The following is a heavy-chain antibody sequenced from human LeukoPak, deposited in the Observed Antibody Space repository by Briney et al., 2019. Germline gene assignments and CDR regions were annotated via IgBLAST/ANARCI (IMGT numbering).Heavy chain of an antibody. D-gene: IGHD6-13*01. Sequence: ASVKVSCKASGGTLTSHGISWVRQAPGQGLDWMGRIIPIRNTVNYAQKFQGRLTITAETPTSTAYMDLSSLRSEDTAVYYCATDRAEQQGVQLYYYFGMDVWGQGTTVTVSS. CDR3: ATDRAEQQGVQLYYYFGMDV. CDR2: IIPIRNTV. CDR1: GGTLTSHG. J-gene: IGHJ6*02. V-gene: IGHV1-69*04.